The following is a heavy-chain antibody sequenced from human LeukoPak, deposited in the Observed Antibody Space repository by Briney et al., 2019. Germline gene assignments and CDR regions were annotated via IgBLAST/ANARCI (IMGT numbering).Heavy chain of an antibody. CDR3: ARDSPTILGAFDI. CDR1: GFTFSSYS. Sequence: GGSLRLSCAASGFTFSSYSMNWVRQAPGKGLEWVSSISSSSSYIYYADSVKGRFTISRDNAKNSLYLQMNSLRAEDTAVYYCARDSPTILGAFDIWGQGTMVTVSS. V-gene: IGHV3-21*01. CDR2: ISSSSSYI. D-gene: IGHD5-24*01. J-gene: IGHJ3*02.